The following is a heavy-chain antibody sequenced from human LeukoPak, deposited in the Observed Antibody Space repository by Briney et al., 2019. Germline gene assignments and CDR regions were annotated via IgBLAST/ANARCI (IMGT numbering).Heavy chain of an antibody. CDR3: ARGRRGIAVAGTRRGWFDP. Sequence: GASVKVSCKASGYTFTSYDINWVRQATGQGLEWMGWMNPNSGNTGYAQKFQGRVTITRNTSISTAYMELSSLRSEDTAVYYCARGRRGIAVAGTRRGWFDPWGQGTLVIVSS. J-gene: IGHJ5*02. CDR1: GYTFTSYD. D-gene: IGHD6-19*01. V-gene: IGHV1-8*03. CDR2: MNPNSGNT.